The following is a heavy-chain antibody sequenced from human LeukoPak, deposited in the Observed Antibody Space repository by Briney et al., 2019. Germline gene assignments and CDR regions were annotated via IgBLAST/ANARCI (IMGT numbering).Heavy chain of an antibody. CDR3: AKVQSYYGILTGDPFDY. CDR2: IVYDGGYK. Sequence: GGSLRLSCAASGFTFNSHGMHWVRQGPGKGPEWVAFIVYDGGYKYYADSVKGRFTISRDNSKNTLFLQMNSLRTEDTAVYYCAKVQSYYGILTGDPFDYWGQGTQVTVSS. J-gene: IGHJ4*02. D-gene: IGHD3-9*01. CDR1: GFTFNSHG. V-gene: IGHV3-30*02.